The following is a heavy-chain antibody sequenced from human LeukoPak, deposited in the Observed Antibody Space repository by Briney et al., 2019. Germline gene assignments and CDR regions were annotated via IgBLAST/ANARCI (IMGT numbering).Heavy chain of an antibody. V-gene: IGHV3-13*01. Sequence: AGSLRLSCAASGFTFSSYDFHWVRQGTGKGLEWVSSIGTGGNTYYLASVKGRFTISRDNAKDSLYLQMNNLRVEDTALYYCTRGSPHGFDYWGQGTLVTVSS. J-gene: IGHJ4*02. CDR3: TRGSPHGFDY. CDR2: IGTGGNT. CDR1: GFTFSSYD.